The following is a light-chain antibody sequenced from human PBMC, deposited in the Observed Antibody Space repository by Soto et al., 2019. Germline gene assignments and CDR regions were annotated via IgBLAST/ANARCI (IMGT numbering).Light chain of an antibody. CDR3: HQYNSWPPGT. Sequence: ETELTPSPAVLSLSPGERATLSCRGSQSISRSLAWYQQKPGQAPRLLISDASPRATGIPARFSGSGSGTEFTLTISSLQSEDFALYYCHQYNSWPPGTFGQGTKVDIK. CDR1: QSISRS. CDR2: DAS. J-gene: IGKJ2*01. V-gene: IGKV3-15*01.